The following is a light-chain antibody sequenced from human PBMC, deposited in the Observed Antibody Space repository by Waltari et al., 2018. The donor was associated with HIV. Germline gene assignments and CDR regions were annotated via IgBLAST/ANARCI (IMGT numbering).Light chain of an antibody. CDR1: SRDVGGYNY. V-gene: IGLV2-14*03. CDR2: EVT. J-gene: IGLJ2*01. Sequence: QSALTQPASVSGSPGRSITSPCTGTSRDVGGYNYVAWYQQHPGKAPKLMIYEVTNRPSGVSNRFPGSQSGNTAFLTIAGLQVEDEADYYCSSYTSSSLEIFGGGTKLTVL. CDR3: SSYTSSSLEI.